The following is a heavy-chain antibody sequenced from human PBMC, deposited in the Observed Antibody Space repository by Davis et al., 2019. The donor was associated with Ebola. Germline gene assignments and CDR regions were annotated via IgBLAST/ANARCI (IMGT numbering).Heavy chain of an antibody. D-gene: IGHD1-14*01. CDR1: GVSISSYY. J-gene: IGHJ6*03. Sequence: MPSETLSLTCTVSGVSISSYYWSWIRQPPGKGLEWIGYIYYSGSTNYNPSLKSRVTISVDTSKNQFSLKLSSVTAADTAMYYCARDRDRTSPPYYYYYMDVWGKGTTVTVSS. CDR2: IYYSGST. CDR3: ARDRDRTSPPYYYYYMDV. V-gene: IGHV4-59*01.